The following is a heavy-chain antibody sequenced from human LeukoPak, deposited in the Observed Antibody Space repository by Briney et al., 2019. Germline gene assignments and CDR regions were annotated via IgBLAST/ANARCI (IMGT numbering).Heavy chain of an antibody. J-gene: IGHJ1*01. Sequence: PSETLSLTCAVYGGSFTGYFWSWIRQPPGRGLEWIAEINHSGSTNYNPSLKSRVTISVDTSKNQFSLKLSSVTAADTAVYYCASGDTNGDYDFWSGYPEYFQHWGQGTLVTVSS. V-gene: IGHV4-34*01. D-gene: IGHD3-3*01. CDR3: ASGDTNGDYDFWSGYPEYFQH. CDR1: GGSFTGYF. CDR2: INHSGST.